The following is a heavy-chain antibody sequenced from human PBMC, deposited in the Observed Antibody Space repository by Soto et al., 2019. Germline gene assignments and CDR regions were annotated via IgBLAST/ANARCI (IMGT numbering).Heavy chain of an antibody. CDR3: AREAADGYLGSFYH. CDR2: IIPILGTE. CDR1: EATFSSNP. J-gene: IGHJ4*02. V-gene: IGHV1-69*01. D-gene: IGHD7-27*01. Sequence: QGQLDRLGPEVKKPGSRGKFLGRLSEATFSSNPVTWGRRPPGQGLEWMGGIIPILGTEEFAQNFQGRLTITVDESTGTAYMELSSLKSDDTAVYYCAREAADGYLGSFYHWGQGTLVTVSS.